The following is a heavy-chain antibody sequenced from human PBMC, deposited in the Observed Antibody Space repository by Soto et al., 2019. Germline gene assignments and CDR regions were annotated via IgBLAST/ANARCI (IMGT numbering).Heavy chain of an antibody. CDR2: IYYSGST. CDR3: ARDGWYWSSTSCSSKDYYYYGMDV. CDR1: GGSISSGGYY. Sequence: QVQLQESGPGLVKPSQTLSLTCTVSGGSISSGGYYWSWIRQHPGKGLEWIGYIYYSGSTYYNPSLKSRVTISVDTSKTQFSLKLSSVTAADTAVYYCARDGWYWSSTSCSSKDYYYYGMDVWGQGTTVTVSS. J-gene: IGHJ6*02. V-gene: IGHV4-31*03. D-gene: IGHD2-2*01.